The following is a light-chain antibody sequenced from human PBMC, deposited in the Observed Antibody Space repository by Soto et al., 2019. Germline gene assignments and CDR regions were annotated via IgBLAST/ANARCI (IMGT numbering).Light chain of an antibody. Sequence: DLQMTQSPSTLSASVGDRVTITCRASQNINIWLAWYQQKPGTAPKLLIYKASTLESGVPPRFGGNGPGTDFTLTISSLQPDDSATYYCQQYNGLPTWTFGQGTKVEMK. V-gene: IGKV1-5*03. CDR2: KAS. CDR1: QNINIW. CDR3: QQYNGLPTWT. J-gene: IGKJ1*01.